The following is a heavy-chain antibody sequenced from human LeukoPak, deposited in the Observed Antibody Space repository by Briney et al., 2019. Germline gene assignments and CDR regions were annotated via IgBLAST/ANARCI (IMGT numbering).Heavy chain of an antibody. CDR2: ISTDGSST. V-gene: IGHV3-74*01. J-gene: IGHJ4*02. Sequence: GGSLRLSCAASGFTFSGFWMHWVRQAPGEGLVWVSRISTDGSSTTDADSVKGRFTISRDNAMNSLYLQMNSLRAEDTALYYCAREEFDYWGQGTLVTVSS. CDR1: GFTFSGFW. CDR3: AREEFDY.